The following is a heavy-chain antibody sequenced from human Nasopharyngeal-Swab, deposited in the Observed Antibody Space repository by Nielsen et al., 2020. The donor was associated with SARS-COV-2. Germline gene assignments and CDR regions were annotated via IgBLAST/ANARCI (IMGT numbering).Heavy chain of an antibody. Sequence: WSRQPPGQGLEWIGDIDDSGSTNYNPSLKSRVTISVDTSKNQFSLKLSSVTAADTAVYYCARLLGRDYYYDSSGYYRGNWYFDLWGRGTLVTVSS. V-gene: IGHV4-61*07. CDR3: ARLLGRDYYYDSSGYYRGNWYFDL. J-gene: IGHJ2*01. D-gene: IGHD3-22*01. CDR2: IDDSGST.